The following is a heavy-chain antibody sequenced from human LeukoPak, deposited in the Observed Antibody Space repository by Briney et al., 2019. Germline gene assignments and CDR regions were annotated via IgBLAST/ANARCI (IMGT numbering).Heavy chain of an antibody. CDR3: AREGIYGGNSEDY. CDR1: GFTFSSYS. J-gene: IGHJ4*02. V-gene: IGHV3-21*01. Sequence: GGSLRLSCAASGFTFSSYSMNWVRQAPGKGLEWVSSISSSSSYIYYADSVKGRFTISRDNAKNSLYLQMNSLRAEDTAVYYCAREGIYGGNSEDYWGQGTLVTVSS. D-gene: IGHD4-23*01. CDR2: ISSSSSYI.